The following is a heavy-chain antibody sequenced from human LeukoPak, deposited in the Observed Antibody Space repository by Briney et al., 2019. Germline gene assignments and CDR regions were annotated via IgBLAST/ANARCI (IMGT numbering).Heavy chain of an antibody. CDR1: GFTFSSYA. CDR3: TTTGDSSGYYYA. D-gene: IGHD3-22*01. CDR2: ISGSGGST. Sequence: GGSLRLSCAASGFTFSSYAMSWVRQAPGKGLEWVSAISGSGGSTYYADSVKGRFTISRDNSKNTLYLQMNSLKTEDTAVYYCTTTGDSSGYYYAWGQGTLVTVSS. J-gene: IGHJ5*02. V-gene: IGHV3-23*01.